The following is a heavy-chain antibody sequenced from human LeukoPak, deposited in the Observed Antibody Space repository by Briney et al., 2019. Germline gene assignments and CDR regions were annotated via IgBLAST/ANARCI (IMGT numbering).Heavy chain of an antibody. J-gene: IGHJ4*02. Sequence: GGSLRLSCAASGFTFGSYWMSWVRQAPGKGLEWVANIKQDGSEKYYVDSVKGRFTISRDNAENSLSLQMNSLRAEDTAVYYCASSGSYRFDYWGQGTLVTVSS. CDR3: ASSGSYRFDY. CDR1: GFTFGSYW. V-gene: IGHV3-7*03. D-gene: IGHD1-26*01. CDR2: IKQDGSEK.